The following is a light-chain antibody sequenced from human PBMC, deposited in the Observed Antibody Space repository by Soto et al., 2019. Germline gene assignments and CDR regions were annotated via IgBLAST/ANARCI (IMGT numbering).Light chain of an antibody. V-gene: IGKV1-27*01. CDR2: GAS. CDR1: QGVANY. J-gene: IGKJ4*01. CDR3: QQYNGWPLA. Sequence: DIVVTQSPSTLSASLGERATLTCGASQGVANYLAWYQQKPGKVPNLLIYGASTLQSGVPARFSGSGYGREFTLTISSLQSEDDAIYYCQQYNGWPLAFGGGTKVDI.